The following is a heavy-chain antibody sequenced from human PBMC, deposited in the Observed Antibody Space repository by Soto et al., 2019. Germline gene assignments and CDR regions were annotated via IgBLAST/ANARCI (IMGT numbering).Heavy chain of an antibody. Sequence: SETLSLTCTVSGGSISSGDHYWSWIRQPPGKGLEWIGYIYYSGTTYYNPSLKSRVTISVDTSENQFSLKVNSVTAADTAVYYCARALIQLWPHYYYGMDVWGQGTTVTVSS. V-gene: IGHV4-30-4*01. D-gene: IGHD5-18*01. J-gene: IGHJ6*02. CDR2: IYYSGTT. CDR1: GGSISSGDHY. CDR3: ARALIQLWPHYYYGMDV.